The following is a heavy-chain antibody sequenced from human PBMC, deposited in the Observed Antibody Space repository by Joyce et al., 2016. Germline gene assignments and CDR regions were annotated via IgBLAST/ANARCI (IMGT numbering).Heavy chain of an antibody. CDR2: MNSGGNT. D-gene: IGHD2-21*01. Sequence: EVQLVESGGGLVQPGDSLRLSCAASGFSVSSKGMHWVRQGPGTGLEWGSHMNSGGNTYYGDSVKGRFTISRDNSKNTLYLQMNSLRAEDTAVYYCARAISVEERAWGQGTLVTVSS. J-gene: IGHJ5*02. CDR1: GFSVSSKG. CDR3: ARAISVEERA. V-gene: IGHV3-66*02.